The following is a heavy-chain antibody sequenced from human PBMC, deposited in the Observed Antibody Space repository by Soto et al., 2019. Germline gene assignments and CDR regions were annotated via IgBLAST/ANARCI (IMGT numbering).Heavy chain of an antibody. Sequence: QVQLVQSGAEVKKPGASVKVSCKASGYTFTGYYMHWVRQAPGQGLEWMGWINPNSGDTNYAQMFQGRVTMTRDTSISTAYMELSRLRSDDTAVYYCARVGDTAMVAYFDYWAREPWSPSPQ. D-gene: IGHD5-18*01. CDR3: ARVGDTAMVAYFDY. CDR2: INPNSGDT. V-gene: IGHV1-2*02. CDR1: GYTFTGYY. J-gene: IGHJ4*02.